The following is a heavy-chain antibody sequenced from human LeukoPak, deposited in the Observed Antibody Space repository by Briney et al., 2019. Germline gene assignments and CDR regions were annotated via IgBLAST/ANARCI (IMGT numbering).Heavy chain of an antibody. D-gene: IGHD2-2*01. CDR3: ARDNISIDCSSTSCYRFHDAFDI. J-gene: IGHJ3*02. Sequence: SETLSLTCTVSGGSVSSSSYYWSWIRQPAGKGLEWIGRIYTSGSTNYNPSLKSRVTISVDTSKNQFSLKLSSVTAADTAVYYCARDNISIDCSSTSCYRFHDAFDIWGQGTMVTVSS. V-gene: IGHV4-61*02. CDR2: IYTSGST. CDR1: GGSVSSSSYY.